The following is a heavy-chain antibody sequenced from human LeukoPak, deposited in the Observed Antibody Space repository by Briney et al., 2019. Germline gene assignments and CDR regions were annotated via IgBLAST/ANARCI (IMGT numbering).Heavy chain of an antibody. CDR3: SKGPLVLMVHARGTRFEP. V-gene: IGHV4-34*01. J-gene: IGHJ5*02. D-gene: IGHD2-8*01. CDR2: INHNGNT. CDR1: GGSFSGYF. Sequence: PSETLSLTCGVSGGSFSGYFWTWIRQSPGKGLEWIGEINHNGNTTYNPSLKSRVTMSVDASKRQFSLMLDSVTAADTAVYYCSKGPLVLMVHARGTRFEPWGQGTLVSVSS.